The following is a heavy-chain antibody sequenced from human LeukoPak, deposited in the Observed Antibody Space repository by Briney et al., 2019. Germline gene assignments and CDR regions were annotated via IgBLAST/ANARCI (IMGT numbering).Heavy chain of an antibody. Sequence: GGSLRLSCAASGFTVSSNYMSWVRQAPGKGLEWVSTISGSGGGTDYVKGRFTFSTDNSKNTLNMQMNSLQMNSLSRSDAFGKWDSGSASAPTFD. CDR3: FGKWDSGSASAPTFD. V-gene: IGHV3-23*01. J-gene: IGHJ3*02. D-gene: IGHD3-10*01. CDR1: GFTVSSNY. CDR2: ISGSGGG.